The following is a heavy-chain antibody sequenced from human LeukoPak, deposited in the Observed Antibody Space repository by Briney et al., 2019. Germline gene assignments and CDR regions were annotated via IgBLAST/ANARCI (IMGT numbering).Heavy chain of an antibody. D-gene: IGHD3-22*01. CDR1: GYTFTGYY. CDR3: ATRRVRKWLFLAFDI. Sequence: ASVKVSCKASGYTFTGYYMHWVRQAPGQGLEWMGWINPNSGGTNYAQKFQGWVTMTRDTSISTAYMELSRLRSDDTAVYYCATRRVRKWLFLAFDIWGQGTMVTVSS. CDR2: INPNSGGT. J-gene: IGHJ3*02. V-gene: IGHV1-2*04.